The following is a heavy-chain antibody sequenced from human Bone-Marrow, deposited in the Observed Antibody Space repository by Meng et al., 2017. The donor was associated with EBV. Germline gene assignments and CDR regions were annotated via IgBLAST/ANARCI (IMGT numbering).Heavy chain of an antibody. J-gene: IGHJ4*02. CDR3: ARRLRYNNWLFDF. CDR2: IHWDDEK. CDR1: GFSLTSGVG. V-gene: IGHV2-5*02. Sequence: QITLKESGPTLVKPXXXXTLXCPFSGFSLTSGVGVGWIRQPPGKALEWLALIHWDDEKRYSPSLESRLTITKDTSKNEVVLTMTNMDPVDTATYYCARRLRYNNWLFDFWGPGTLVTVSS. D-gene: IGHD3-9*01.